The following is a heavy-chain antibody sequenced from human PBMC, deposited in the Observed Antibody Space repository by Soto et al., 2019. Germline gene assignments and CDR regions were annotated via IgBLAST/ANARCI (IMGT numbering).Heavy chain of an antibody. V-gene: IGHV1-3*05. Sequence: QVQLVQSGAEEKKPGASVKVSCKASGYTFTSCAMHWVRQAPGQRLEWMGWINAGNGNTKYSQKFQGRVTITRDTSASTAYMELSSLRSEDTAVDYCAIGPRWNDVDYWGQGTLVTVSS. CDR1: GYTFTSCA. CDR2: INAGNGNT. D-gene: IGHD1-1*01. CDR3: AIGPRWNDVDY. J-gene: IGHJ4*02.